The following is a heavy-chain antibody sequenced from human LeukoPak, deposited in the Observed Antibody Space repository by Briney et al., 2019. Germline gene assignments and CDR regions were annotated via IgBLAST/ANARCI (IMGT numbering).Heavy chain of an antibody. CDR2: IGTAGDT. Sequence: HSGGSLRLSCAASGFTFSSYDMHWVRQATGKGLEWVSAIGTAGDTHYPGSVKGRLTISRENAKKSLYLQMNSLRAGDTAVYYCARGSGGAFDIWGQGTMVTVSS. D-gene: IGHD3-16*01. J-gene: IGHJ3*02. CDR3: ARGSGGAFDI. CDR1: GFTFSSYD. V-gene: IGHV3-13*01.